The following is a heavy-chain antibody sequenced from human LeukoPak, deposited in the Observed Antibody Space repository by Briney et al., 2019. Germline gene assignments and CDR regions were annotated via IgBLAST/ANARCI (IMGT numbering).Heavy chain of an antibody. V-gene: IGHV3-23*01. CDR1: GFTFGSYA. Sequence: GGSLRLSCAASGFTFGSYAMSWVRQGQGKGLEWVSAITGSGGSTNYADSMKGRITISRDNSKNTLYLRMNNLRVEDTAVYYCAKGGRLTGKGDGLDVWGQGATVTVSS. CDR2: ITGSGGST. D-gene: IGHD1-20*01. CDR3: AKGGRLTGKGDGLDV. J-gene: IGHJ6*02.